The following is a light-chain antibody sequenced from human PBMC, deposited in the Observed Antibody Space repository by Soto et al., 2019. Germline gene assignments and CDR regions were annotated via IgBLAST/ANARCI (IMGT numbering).Light chain of an antibody. J-gene: IGKJ2*01. CDR1: QSVSSN. CDR2: GAS. CDR3: QQYNNWQYT. Sequence: EIVMTQSPATLSVSPGERATLSCRASQSVSSNLAWYQQKPGQAPRSLIYGASTRATGIPARFSGSGSGTEFTLTISSLQSEDFAVYYCQQYNNWQYTFGQGTKLEIK. V-gene: IGKV3-15*01.